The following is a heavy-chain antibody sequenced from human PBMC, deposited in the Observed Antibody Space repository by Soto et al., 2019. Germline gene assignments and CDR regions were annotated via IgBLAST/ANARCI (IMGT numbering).Heavy chain of an antibody. V-gene: IGHV4-4*02. Sequence: QVQLQESGPGLVGPSGTLSLTCGVSGGTIRSPDWWTWVRQPPGKGLEWIGEIFQSGSTNYTPSLESRVTISVDKSKNQFSLTLTSVTAADTAVYFCARGRGRYSSGWSWFDPWGQGILVTVSS. CDR2: IFQSGST. CDR1: GGTIRSPDW. D-gene: IGHD6-19*01. J-gene: IGHJ5*02. CDR3: ARGRGRYSSGWSWFDP.